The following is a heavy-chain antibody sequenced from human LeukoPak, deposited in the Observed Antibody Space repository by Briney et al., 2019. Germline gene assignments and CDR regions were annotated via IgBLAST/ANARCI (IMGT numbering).Heavy chain of an antibody. V-gene: IGHV1-2*02. D-gene: IGHD4-17*01. CDR2: INPNSGGT. CDR3: ARGINYGDYPTPFDY. J-gene: IGHJ4*02. Sequence: GSVKVSCKASGYTFTGYYMHWVRQAPGQGLEWMGWINPNSGGTNYAQKFQGRVTMTRDTSISTAYMELSRLRSDDTAVYYCARGINYGDYPTPFDYWGQGTLVTVSS. CDR1: GYTFTGYY.